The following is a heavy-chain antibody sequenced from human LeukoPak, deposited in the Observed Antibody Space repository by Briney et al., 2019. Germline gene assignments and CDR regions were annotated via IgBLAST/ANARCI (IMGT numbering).Heavy chain of an antibody. CDR1: GGSITGYY. V-gene: IGHV4-59*08. Sequence: SETLSLTCTVSGGSITGYYWSWIRQPPGKGLEWIGYIYYSGSTNYDPSLKSRVTMSVDTPKNQFSLKLSSVTAADTAVYYCARLTGEQLGTVNNRYHYIAVWGKGTAVTVSS. CDR3: ARLTGEQLGTVNNRYHYIAV. D-gene: IGHD6-6*01. CDR2: IYYSGST. J-gene: IGHJ6*03.